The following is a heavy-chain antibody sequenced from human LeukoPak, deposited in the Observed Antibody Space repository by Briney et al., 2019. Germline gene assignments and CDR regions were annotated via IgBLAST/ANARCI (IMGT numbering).Heavy chain of an antibody. CDR3: AKDYYDSSGYYPLRYALADAFDI. J-gene: IGHJ3*02. D-gene: IGHD3-22*01. CDR2: IRYDGSNK. Sequence: GGSLRLSCAASGFTFSSYGMHWVRQAPGKGLEWVAFIRYDGSNKYYADSVKGRFTISRDNSKNTLYLQMNSLRAEDTAVYYCAKDYYDSSGYYPLRYALADAFDIWGQGTMVTVSS. V-gene: IGHV3-30*02. CDR1: GFTFSSYG.